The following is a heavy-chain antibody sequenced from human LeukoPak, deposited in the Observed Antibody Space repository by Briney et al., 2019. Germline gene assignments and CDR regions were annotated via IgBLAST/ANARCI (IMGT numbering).Heavy chain of an antibody. CDR1: GFTFSSYG. CDR2: ISYDGSNK. D-gene: IGHD5-12*01. V-gene: IGHV3-30*18. CDR3: AKGSNRGVATIDY. J-gene: IGHJ4*02. Sequence: GGSLRLSCAASGFTFSSYGMHWVRQAPGKGLDWVGVISYDGSNKYYADSVKGRFTISRDNSKNTLFLQMNSLRAEDTAVYYCAKGSNRGVATIDYWGQGTLVTVSS.